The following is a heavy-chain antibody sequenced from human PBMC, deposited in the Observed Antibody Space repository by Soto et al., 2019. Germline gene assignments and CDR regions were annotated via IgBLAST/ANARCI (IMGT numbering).Heavy chain of an antibody. D-gene: IGHD3-10*01. CDR3: THNNYYGSGSGY. V-gene: IGHV2-5*02. Sequence: QITLKESGPTLVKPTQTLTLTCAFSGFSLNTRGVGVGWVRQPPGKALEWLALIYWDNDKRYSPSLKNRLTITKDTPKDHVVLMMTDMDPVDTATYYCTHNNYYGSGSGYWGRGTLVTVSS. CDR2: IYWDNDK. CDR1: GFSLNTRGVG. J-gene: IGHJ4*02.